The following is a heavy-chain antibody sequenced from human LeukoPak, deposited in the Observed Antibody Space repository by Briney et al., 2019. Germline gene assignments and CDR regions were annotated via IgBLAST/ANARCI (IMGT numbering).Heavy chain of an antibody. V-gene: IGHV1-18*01. J-gene: IGHJ6*02. Sequence: GASVKVSCKASGYTFTNYGISWVRQAPGQGLEWMGWISAYNGNTNHAQKLQGRVTMTTGTSTSTAYMDLRSLRSDDTAVYYCAREGYCSSTSCDVYGLDVWGQGTTVTVSS. CDR1: GYTFTNYG. D-gene: IGHD2-2*01. CDR3: AREGYCSSTSCDVYGLDV. CDR2: ISAYNGNT.